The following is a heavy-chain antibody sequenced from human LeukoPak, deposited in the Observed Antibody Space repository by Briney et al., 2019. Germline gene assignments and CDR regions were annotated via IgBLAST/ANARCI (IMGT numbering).Heavy chain of an antibody. CDR1: GFTFSSYW. D-gene: IGHD3-10*01. CDR3: ARDKYYYGSGSSNWFDP. CDR2: INSDGSST. J-gene: IGHJ5*02. Sequence: GGSLRLSCAASGFTFSSYWMHWVRQAPGKGLVWVSRINSDGSSTSYADSVKGRFTISRDNVKNTLYLQMNGLRAEDTAVYYCARDKYYYGSGSSNWFDPWGQGTLVTVSS. V-gene: IGHV3-74*01.